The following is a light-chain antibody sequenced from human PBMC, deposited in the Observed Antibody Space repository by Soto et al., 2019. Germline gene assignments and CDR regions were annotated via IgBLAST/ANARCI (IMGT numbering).Light chain of an antibody. J-gene: IGKJ1*01. CDR2: KAS. V-gene: IGKV1-5*03. CDR1: QTITTS. Sequence: DIQMTQSPSTLSASVGDRVTITCRASQTITTSLAWYQQKPGQAPKLLIYKASSLESGVPSRFSGSGSGTEFTLTISSLQPDDFATYYCQQYDSYSLWTFGQGTKVEI. CDR3: QQYDSYSLWT.